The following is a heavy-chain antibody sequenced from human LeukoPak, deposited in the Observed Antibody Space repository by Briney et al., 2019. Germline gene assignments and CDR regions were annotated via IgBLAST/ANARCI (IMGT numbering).Heavy chain of an antibody. CDR3: ARDNQYCGGDCPDY. V-gene: IGHV7-4-1*02. CDR1: GYTFSNYG. D-gene: IGHD2-21*02. Sequence: ASVKVSCKSSGYTFSNYGISWVRQAPGQGLEWMGWINTNTGNPTYAQGFTGRFVFSLDTSVSTAYLQISSLKAEDTAVYYCARDNQYCGGDCPDYWGQGTLVTVSS. J-gene: IGHJ4*02. CDR2: INTNTGNP.